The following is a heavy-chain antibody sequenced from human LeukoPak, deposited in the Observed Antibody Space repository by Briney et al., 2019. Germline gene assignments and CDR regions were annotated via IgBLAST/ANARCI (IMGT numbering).Heavy chain of an antibody. CDR1: GYTFTSYD. J-gene: IGHJ4*02. V-gene: IGHV1-8*01. Sequence: ASVKVSCKASGYTFTSYDINWVRRATGQGLEWMGWMNPNSGNTGYAQKFQGRVTMTRNTSISTAYMELSSLRSEDTAVYYCARDPTRAGYYDSSGFDYWGQGTLVTVSS. CDR3: ARDPTRAGYYDSSGFDY. D-gene: IGHD3-22*01. CDR2: MNPNSGNT.